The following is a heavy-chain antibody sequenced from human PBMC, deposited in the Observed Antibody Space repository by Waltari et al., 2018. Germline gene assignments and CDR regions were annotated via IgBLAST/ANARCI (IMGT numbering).Heavy chain of an antibody. CDR2: INPNSGDT. CDR1: GYSFNAYY. D-gene: IGHD6-19*01. Sequence: QVQLVQSGAEVKKPGASLKVSCKPSGYSFNAYYMHWVRQAPGQGLEWMGWINPNSGDTYYAQKFQGRVTMTRDTSISTAYMELSSLRNDDTAMYYCTRDVAGSKGDAFDLWGQGTIVTVSS. V-gene: IGHV1-2*02. CDR3: TRDVAGSKGDAFDL. J-gene: IGHJ3*01.